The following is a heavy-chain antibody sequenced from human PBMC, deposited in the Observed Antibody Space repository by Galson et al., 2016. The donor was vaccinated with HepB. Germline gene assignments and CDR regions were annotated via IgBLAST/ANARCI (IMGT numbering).Heavy chain of an antibody. V-gene: IGHV3-7*01. CDR3: ARRLDTQRRIAGWGWGMDV. D-gene: IGHD6-19*01. CDR2: INQDRSEK. J-gene: IGHJ6*02. Sequence: SLRLSCAASGFTFRSYWMSWVRQAPGKGLEWVANINQDRSEKYSVDSVKGRFTISRDNGKNSLYLQMSSLRVEDAGVYYCARRLDTQRRIAGWGWGMDVWGQGTTVTVS. CDR1: GFTFRSYW.